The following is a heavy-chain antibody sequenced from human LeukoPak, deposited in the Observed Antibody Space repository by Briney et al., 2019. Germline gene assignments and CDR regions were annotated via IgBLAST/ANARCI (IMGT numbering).Heavy chain of an antibody. CDR3: ASKTYYYGSGSYYRY. D-gene: IGHD3-10*01. CDR2: INHSGST. CDR1: GGSFSGYY. V-gene: IGHV4-34*01. Sequence: PSETLSLTCAVYGGSFSGYYWSWIRQPPGKGLEWIGEINHSGSTNYNPSLKSRVTISVDTSKNQFSLKLSSVTAADTAVYYCASKTYYYGSGSYYRYWGQGTLVTVPS. J-gene: IGHJ4*02.